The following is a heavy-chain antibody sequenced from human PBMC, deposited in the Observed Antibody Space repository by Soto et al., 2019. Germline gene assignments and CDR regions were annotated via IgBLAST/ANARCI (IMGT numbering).Heavy chain of an antibody. J-gene: IGHJ6*02. CDR1: GFSLSDYA. CDR2: ISSDSRTI. D-gene: IGHD3-3*01. CDR3: ARIKLVEWFFINVDVYDMDV. V-gene: IGHV3-48*02. Sequence: PGGSLRLSCVASGFSLSDYAVNWVRQAPGKGLEWVSFISSDSRTIYYADYVEGRFNVSRDNARNSESLQMDSLRDEDAAVYYCARIKLVEWFFINVDVYDMDVWGQGTPVTVSS.